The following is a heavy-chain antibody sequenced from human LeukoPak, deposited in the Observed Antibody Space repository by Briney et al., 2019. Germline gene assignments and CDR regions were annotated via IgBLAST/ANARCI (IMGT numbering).Heavy chain of an antibody. CDR2: IGSGDT. J-gene: IGHJ4*02. D-gene: IGHD3-16*01. CDR3: AKKPLGDQPLDY. CDR1: GFIFSSYA. V-gene: IGHV3-23*01. Sequence: GGPLRLSCVASGFIFSSYAMTWVRQAPGKGLEWVSVIGSGDTYYADSVKGRFTISRDNSKNTLYLQMNSLSADDTAVYYCAKKPLGDQPLDYWGQGTLVTVSS.